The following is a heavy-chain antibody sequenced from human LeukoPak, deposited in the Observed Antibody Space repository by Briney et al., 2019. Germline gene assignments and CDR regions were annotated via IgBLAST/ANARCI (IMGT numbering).Heavy chain of an antibody. V-gene: IGHV3-48*01. J-gene: IGHJ4*02. CDR1: GFTFSDYS. D-gene: IGHD3-10*01. CDR3: ANSYFYGSGSYFVPFDY. CDR2: ISSSSSTI. Sequence: GGSLRLSCAASGFTFSDYSMNWVRQAPGKGLEWVSYISSSSSTIYYADSVKGRFTISRDNSRNMIYLQMNSLRAEDTAVYYCANSYFYGSGSYFVPFDYWGQGTLVTVSS.